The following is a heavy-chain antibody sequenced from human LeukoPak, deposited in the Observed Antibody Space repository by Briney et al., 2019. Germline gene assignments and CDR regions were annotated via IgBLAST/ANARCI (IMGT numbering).Heavy chain of an antibody. D-gene: IGHD2-2*01. CDR2: ISYDGTNK. J-gene: IGHJ3*02. Sequence: GGSLRLSCAASGFTFSSYAMHWVRQAPGKGLEWVAVISYDGTNKYYADSVKGRFTSSRDNAKNSLYLQMNSLRTEDTAVYYCARGYQLKAAFDIWGHGTMVTVSS. V-gene: IGHV3-30-3*01. CDR3: ARGYQLKAAFDI. CDR1: GFTFSSYA.